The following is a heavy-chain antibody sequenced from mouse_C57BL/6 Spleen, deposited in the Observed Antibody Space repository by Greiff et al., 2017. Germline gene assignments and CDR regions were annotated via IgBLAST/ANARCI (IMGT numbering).Heavy chain of an antibody. J-gene: IGHJ2*01. V-gene: IGHV1-26*01. CDR1: GYTFTDYY. D-gene: IGHD6-5*01. Sequence: EVQLQQSGPELVKPGASVKISCKASGYTFTDYYMHWVKQSPGQSLEWIGDINPNNGGTSYNQKFKGKAKLTVDKSSSTAYMELRSLTSEDSAVYYCARSYDYFDYWGQGTTLTVSS. CDR2: INPNNGGT. CDR3: ARSYDYFDY.